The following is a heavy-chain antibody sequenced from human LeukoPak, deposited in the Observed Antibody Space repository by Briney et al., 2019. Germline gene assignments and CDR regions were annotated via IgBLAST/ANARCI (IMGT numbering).Heavy chain of an antibody. D-gene: IGHD3-22*01. V-gene: IGHV1-46*01. CDR2: INPSGGST. CDR1: RYTFTSYY. Sequence: VASVKVSCKASRYTFTSYYMHWVRQAPGQGLEWMGIINPSGGSTSYAQKFQGRVTMTRDTSTSTVYMELSSLRSEDTAVYYCARGQHYYDSSGYPGGNWFDPWGQGTLVTVSS. J-gene: IGHJ5*02. CDR3: ARGQHYYDSSGYPGGNWFDP.